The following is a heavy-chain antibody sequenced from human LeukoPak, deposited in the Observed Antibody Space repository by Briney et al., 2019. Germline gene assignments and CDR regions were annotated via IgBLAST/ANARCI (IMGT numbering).Heavy chain of an antibody. D-gene: IGHD6-13*01. CDR2: MNPNSGNT. CDR3: ARASGGLYSSSWYSRMYYGMDV. CDR1: GYTFTSYD. J-gene: IGHJ6*02. Sequence: ASVKVSCKASGYTFTSYDINWVRQATGQGLEWMGWMNPNSGNTGYAQKFQGRVTMTRNTSISTAYMELSSLRSEDTAVYYCARASGGLYSSSWYSRMYYGMDVWGQGTTVTVSS. V-gene: IGHV1-8*01.